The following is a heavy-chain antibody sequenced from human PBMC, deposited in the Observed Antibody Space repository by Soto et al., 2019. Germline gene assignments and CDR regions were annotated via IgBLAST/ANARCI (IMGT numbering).Heavy chain of an antibody. V-gene: IGHV4-59*01. CDR3: ARGLGGIVGGAWFDP. CDR1: GGSISSYY. CDR2: IYYSGST. Sequence: SETLSLTCTVSGGSISSYYWSWIRQPPGKGLEWIGYIYYSGSTDYNPSLKSRVTISVDTSKNQFSLKLTSVTAAETAVYYCARGLGGIVGGAWFDPWGQGTLVTVSS. D-gene: IGHD1-26*01. J-gene: IGHJ5*02.